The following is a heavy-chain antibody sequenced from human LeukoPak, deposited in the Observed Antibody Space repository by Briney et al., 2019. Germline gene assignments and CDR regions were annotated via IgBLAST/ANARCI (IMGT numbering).Heavy chain of an antibody. D-gene: IGHD2-2*01. V-gene: IGHV4-59*11. CDR2: IYYSGST. CDR3: ARRYCSSTSCPFDY. Sequence: SETLSLTCTVSGGSISSHYWSWIRQPPGKGLEWIGYIYYSGSTNYNPSLKSRVTISVDTSKTQFSLKLSSVTAADTAVYYCARRYCSSTSCPFDYWGQGTLVTVSS. CDR1: GGSISSHY. J-gene: IGHJ4*02.